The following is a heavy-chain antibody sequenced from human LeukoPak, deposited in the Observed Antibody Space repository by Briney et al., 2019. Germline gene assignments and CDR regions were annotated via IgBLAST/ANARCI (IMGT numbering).Heavy chain of an antibody. CDR1: GGSFSGYY. CDR3: ARVYYDFWSGYSPPFDY. V-gene: IGHV4-34*01. J-gene: IGHJ4*02. Sequence: SETLSLTCAVYGGSFSGYYWSWIRQPPVKGLEWIGEINHSGSTNYNPSLKSRVTISVDTSKNQFSLKLSSVTAADTAVYYCARVYYDFWSGYSPPFDYWGQGTLVTVSS. CDR2: INHSGST. D-gene: IGHD3-3*01.